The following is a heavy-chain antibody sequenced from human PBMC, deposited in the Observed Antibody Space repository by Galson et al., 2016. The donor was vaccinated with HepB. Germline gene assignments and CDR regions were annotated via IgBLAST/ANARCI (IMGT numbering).Heavy chain of an antibody. CDR1: GFSFRNFV. V-gene: IGHV3-30-3*01. CDR3: ARDPIAAHPDYFDY. CDR2: MSSAGGVK. Sequence: LRLSCAASGFSFRNFVIHWVRQAPGKGLAWVAVMSSAGGVKLYADSVKGRFTISRDKSKSTLYLQMTSLTAEDTAVYYGARDPIAAHPDYFDYWGQGTLVTVSS. J-gene: IGHJ4*02. D-gene: IGHD6-6*01.